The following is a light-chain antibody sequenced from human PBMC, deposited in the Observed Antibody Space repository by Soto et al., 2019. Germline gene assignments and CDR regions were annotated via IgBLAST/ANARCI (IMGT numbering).Light chain of an antibody. CDR2: EVS. Sequence: QSVLTQPASVSGSPGQSITISCTGTSSDVGGYNYVSWYQQHPGKAPKLIIYEVSNRPSGVSNRFSGSKSGNTASLTISGLQAEVEADYYCNSYTRKSTGVFGTGTKVTVL. CDR3: NSYTRKSTGV. J-gene: IGLJ1*01. V-gene: IGLV2-14*01. CDR1: SSDVGGYNY.